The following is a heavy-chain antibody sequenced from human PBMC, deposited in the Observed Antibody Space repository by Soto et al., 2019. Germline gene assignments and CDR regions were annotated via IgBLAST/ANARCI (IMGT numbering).Heavy chain of an antibody. V-gene: IGHV3-30*18. CDR3: AKDTEMATMAYSGLDV. Sequence: QVQLVESGGGVVQPGRSLRLSCAASGFTFSSYGMHWVRQAPGKGLEWVAVISYDGNNKYYADSVKGRFTISRDNSKNTLYLQMNSLRAEDTAVYYCAKDTEMATMAYSGLDVWGQGTTVTVSS. J-gene: IGHJ6*02. CDR1: GFTFSSYG. CDR2: ISYDGNNK. D-gene: IGHD5-12*01.